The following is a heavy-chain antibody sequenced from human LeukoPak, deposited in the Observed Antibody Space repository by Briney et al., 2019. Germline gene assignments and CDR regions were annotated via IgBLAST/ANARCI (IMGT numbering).Heavy chain of an antibody. CDR3: VRGSLASGVVVYYYYYLDV. CDR2: INGDGSDT. Sequence: PGGSLRLSCAASGFSFSSYWMHWVRQGPGKGLVWVAQINGDGSDTNYADSMKGRFTISRDNAKNTLYLHINSLRAEDTAVYYCVRGSLASGVVVYYYYYLDVWGKGTTVTVSS. CDR1: GFSFSSYW. D-gene: IGHD3-3*01. J-gene: IGHJ6*03. V-gene: IGHV3-74*01.